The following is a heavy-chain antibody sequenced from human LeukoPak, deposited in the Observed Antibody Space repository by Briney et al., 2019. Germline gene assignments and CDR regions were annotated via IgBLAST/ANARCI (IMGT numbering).Heavy chain of an antibody. Sequence: PSETLSLTCTVSGGSISSYYWSWIRQSPGKGLEYIGHIYYSGSTNYSPSLKSRVTISVDTSKNQFSLNLSSVTAADTAVYYCARRGFCTSTSCYVFANWGQGTLVTVSS. D-gene: IGHD2-2*01. J-gene: IGHJ4*02. CDR2: IYYSGST. V-gene: IGHV4-59*08. CDR1: GGSISSYY. CDR3: ARRGFCTSTSCYVFAN.